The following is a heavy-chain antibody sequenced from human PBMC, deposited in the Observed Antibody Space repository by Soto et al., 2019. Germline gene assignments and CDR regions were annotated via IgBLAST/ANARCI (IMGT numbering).Heavy chain of an antibody. V-gene: IGHV6-1*01. CDR3: ARHDLLTGHHFDY. J-gene: IGHJ4*02. Sequence: SQTLSLTCAIAGDSVSTNGVAWNWIRQSPSRGLEWLVTTYFRAKWYYDYAVSVQGRITINVDTSKNQSSLQLNYVTPEDTAVYYCARHDLLTGHHFDYWGQGTRVTVSS. CDR2: TYFRAKWYY. D-gene: IGHD3-9*01. CDR1: GDSVSTNGVA.